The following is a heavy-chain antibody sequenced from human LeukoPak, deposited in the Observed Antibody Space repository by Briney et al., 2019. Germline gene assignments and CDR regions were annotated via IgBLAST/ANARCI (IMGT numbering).Heavy chain of an antibody. CDR3: ASGYYDSSGYSNWFDP. Sequence: SETLYITCRVTGGYISSSYWSWIRQPPGKRLEWIGYIHYSGSTNYNPSLKSRVTMSLDTSKNQFSLKLSSVTAADTAVYYCASGYYDSSGYSNWFDPWGQGTLVTVSS. J-gene: IGHJ5*02. CDR2: IHYSGST. V-gene: IGHV4-59*01. CDR1: GGYISSSY. D-gene: IGHD3-22*01.